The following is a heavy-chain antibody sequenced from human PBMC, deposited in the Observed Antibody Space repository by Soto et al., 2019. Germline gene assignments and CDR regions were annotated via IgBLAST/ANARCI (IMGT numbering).Heavy chain of an antibody. CDR2: ISGSGGST. J-gene: IGHJ4*02. D-gene: IGHD2-21*02. CDR3: ARSGGNSVRFGFDY. V-gene: IGHV3-23*01. Sequence: EVQLLESGGGLVRLGGSLSLPVAASGFPFGSFAMSWVRQAPGKGLGWVSAISGSGGSTYYADSVKGRFTISRDNSKNTLYLQMNSLRAEDTAVYYCARSGGNSVRFGFDYWGQGTLVTVSS. CDR1: GFPFGSFA.